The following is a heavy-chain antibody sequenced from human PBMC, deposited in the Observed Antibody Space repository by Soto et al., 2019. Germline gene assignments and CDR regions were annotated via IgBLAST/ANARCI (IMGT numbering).Heavy chain of an antibody. CDR2: TYYRSKWYN. Sequence: SQTLSLTCAISGDSVSSNSAAWNWIRQSPSRGLEWLGRTYYRSKWYNDYAVSVKSRITINPDTSKNQFSLQLNPVTPEDTAVYYCAKQQQLFDRYYYHYYGMDVWGQGTTVTVSS. D-gene: IGHD6-13*01. J-gene: IGHJ6*02. V-gene: IGHV6-1*01. CDR1: GDSVSSNSAA. CDR3: AKQQQLFDRYYYHYYGMDV.